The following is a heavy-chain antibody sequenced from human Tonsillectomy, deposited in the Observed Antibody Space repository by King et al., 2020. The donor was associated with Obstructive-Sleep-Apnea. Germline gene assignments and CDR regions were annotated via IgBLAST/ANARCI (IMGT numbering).Heavy chain of an antibody. CDR1: GFTFSSYG. J-gene: IGHJ4*02. V-gene: IGHV3-30*18. D-gene: IGHD3-9*01. CDR2: ISYDGSKK. Sequence: VQLVESGGGVVQPGRSLRLSCAASGFTFSSYGMHWVRQAPGKGLEWVAVISYDGSKKYSADSVKGRFTISRDNSKNTLYLQMNSLRAEDTAVYYCAKTRSFDWPSEYWGQGTLVTVSS. CDR3: AKTRSFDWPSEY.